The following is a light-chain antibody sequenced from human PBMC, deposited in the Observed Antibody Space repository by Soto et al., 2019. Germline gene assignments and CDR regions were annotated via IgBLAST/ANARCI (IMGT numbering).Light chain of an antibody. J-gene: IGKJ4*01. CDR2: KAS. V-gene: IGKV1-5*03. CDR1: QSLNSW. CDR3: QQYSSYPLT. Sequence: DIQMTQSPSTLSASVGDRVTITCRASQSLNSWLVWYQQKPGKVPKLLIYKASRSQSGVPSRFSGSESGTEFTLTISSLQPDDFATYYCQQYSSYPLTFGGGTKVEIK.